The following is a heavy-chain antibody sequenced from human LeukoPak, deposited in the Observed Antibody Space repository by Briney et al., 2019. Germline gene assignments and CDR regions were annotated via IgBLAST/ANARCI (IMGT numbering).Heavy chain of an antibody. Sequence: GGSLRLSCAASGFTFSSYAMGWVRQAPGKGLEWFSAISGNSGSDTYYAGAVKGRFTISRDNSKTTLYLEMNSLRAEDTAVYYCAKGSSSGRPYFFDYWGQGSLVAVSS. CDR3: AKGSSSGRPYFFDY. D-gene: IGHD3-10*01. V-gene: IGHV3-23*01. J-gene: IGHJ4*02. CDR2: ISGNSGSDT. CDR1: GFTFSSYA.